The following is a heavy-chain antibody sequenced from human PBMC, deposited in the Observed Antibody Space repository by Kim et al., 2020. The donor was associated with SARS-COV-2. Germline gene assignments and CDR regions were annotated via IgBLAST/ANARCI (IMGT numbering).Heavy chain of an antibody. Sequence: LKSRVPIQVNTAKNQFSLKLSSVTAADTAVYYCARERITMIVVRRDAFDIWGQGTMVTVSS. J-gene: IGHJ3*02. V-gene: IGHV4-34*01. D-gene: IGHD3-22*01. CDR3: ARERITMIVVRRDAFDI.